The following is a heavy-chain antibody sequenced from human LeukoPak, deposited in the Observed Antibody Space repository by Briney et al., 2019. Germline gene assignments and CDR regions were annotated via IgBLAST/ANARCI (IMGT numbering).Heavy chain of an antibody. Sequence: PGGSLRLSCAASGFTFTSYAMSWVRPAPEKGLEWVSGISGTGGTYYADSVKGRFTISRDNSKNTLYLQMNSLRADDTAVYYCAKGSSAMVRGVIAYFDCWGQGTLVTVSS. CDR2: ISGTGGT. J-gene: IGHJ4*02. D-gene: IGHD3-10*01. CDR1: GFTFTSYA. V-gene: IGHV3-23*01. CDR3: AKGSSAMVRGVIAYFDC.